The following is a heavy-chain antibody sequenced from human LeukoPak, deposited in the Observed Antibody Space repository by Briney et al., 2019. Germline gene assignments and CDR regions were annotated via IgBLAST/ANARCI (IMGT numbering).Heavy chain of an antibody. V-gene: IGHV4-59*01. D-gene: IGHD6-13*01. J-gene: IGHJ3*02. CDR2: IYYSVST. CDR3: ARDRGGGSGYTPIGI. Sequence: PQGLSPSCPLSGGSTTIFSWSWVRHPPGGGLGWIGYIYYSVSTNYNPSLKSRVTIPVDTSTNQFSLMLSSVTAADTAVYYCARDRGGGSGYTPIGIWGQGTMVTVSS. CDR1: GGSTTIFS.